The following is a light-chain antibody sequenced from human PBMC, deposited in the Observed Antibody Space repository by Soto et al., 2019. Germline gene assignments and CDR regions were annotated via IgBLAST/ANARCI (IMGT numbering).Light chain of an antibody. V-gene: IGKV3-15*01. CDR1: QSVNSN. Sequence: EIVTTQSPATLSVSPGERVTLSCRASQSVNSNLAWYQQKPGQTPKLLIYVASTRATGIPARFSGSGSGTEFTLTISSLQSEDFAIYYCQQYNAWPLTFGGGTKVEFK. J-gene: IGKJ4*01. CDR2: VAS. CDR3: QQYNAWPLT.